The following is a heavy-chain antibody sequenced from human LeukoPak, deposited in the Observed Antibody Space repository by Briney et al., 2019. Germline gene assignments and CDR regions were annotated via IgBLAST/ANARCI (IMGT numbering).Heavy chain of an antibody. D-gene: IGHD6-13*01. V-gene: IGHV3-23*01. J-gene: IGHJ4*02. CDR1: GFIFSSYA. CDR3: AKVYSTNWPDY. CDR2: ISGSGSTT. Sequence: GGTLRLSCAASGFIFSSYAMSWVRQAPGKGLEWVSTISGSGSTTYYADSVKGRLTISRDNSKTTLYLQMNSLRAEDTAIYYCAKVYSTNWPDYWGQGTLVTVSS.